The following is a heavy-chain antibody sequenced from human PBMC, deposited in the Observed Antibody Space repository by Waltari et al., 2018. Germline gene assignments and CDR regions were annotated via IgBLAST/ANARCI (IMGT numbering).Heavy chain of an antibody. J-gene: IGHJ2*01. CDR1: GGSISRYY. CDR2: IYTSGST. V-gene: IGHV4-4*07. CDR3: ARGLLLPRWYFDL. Sequence: VQLQESGPGLVKPSETLSLTCTASGGSISRYYWSWLRQPAGKGLEWIGRIYTSGSTNYNPSLKSRVTMSVDTSKNQFSLKLSSVTAADTAVYYCARGLLLPRWYFDLWGRGTLVTVSS.